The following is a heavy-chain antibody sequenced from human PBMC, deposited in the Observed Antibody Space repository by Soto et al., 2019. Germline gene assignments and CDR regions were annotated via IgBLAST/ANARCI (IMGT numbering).Heavy chain of an antibody. V-gene: IGHV4-38-2*01. Sequence: SETLSLTCAVSGYSISSGYYWGWIRQPPGRGLEWIASIYHSGSTYYNPSLKSRVTISVDTSKNQFSLKLSSVTAADTAVYYCARGAATVTPGWFDPWGQGTLVTVSS. CDR1: GYSISSGYY. CDR2: IYHSGST. D-gene: IGHD4-17*01. J-gene: IGHJ5*02. CDR3: ARGAATVTPGWFDP.